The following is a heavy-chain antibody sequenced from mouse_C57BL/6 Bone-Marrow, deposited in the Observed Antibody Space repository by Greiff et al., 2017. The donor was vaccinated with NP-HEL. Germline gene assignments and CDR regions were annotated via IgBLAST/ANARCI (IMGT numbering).Heavy chain of an antibody. CDR2: INPYNGDT. D-gene: IGHD2-4*01. Sequence: VQLQQSGPELVKPGDSVKISCKASGYSFTGYFMNWVMQSHAKSLEWIGRINPYNGDTFSNQKFKGKATLTVDKSSSTAHMELRSLTSEDSAVYDCARGPYDYDFDYWGQGTTLTVSS. CDR3: ARGPYDYDFDY. J-gene: IGHJ2*01. CDR1: GYSFTGYF. V-gene: IGHV1-20*01.